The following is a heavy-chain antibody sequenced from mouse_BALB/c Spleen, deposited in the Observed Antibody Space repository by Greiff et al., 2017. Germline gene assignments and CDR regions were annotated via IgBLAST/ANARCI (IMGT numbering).Heavy chain of an antibody. CDR1: GFTFTDYY. CDR3: ARDITGNFDV. CDR2: IRNKANGYTT. D-gene: IGHD4-1*01. Sequence: EVQGVESGGGLVQPGGSLRLSCATSGFTFTDYYMSWVRQPPGKALEWLGFIRNKANGYTTEYSASVKGRFTISRDNSQSILYLQMNTLRAEDSATYYCARDITGNFDVWGAGTTVTVSS. V-gene: IGHV7-3*02. J-gene: IGHJ1*01.